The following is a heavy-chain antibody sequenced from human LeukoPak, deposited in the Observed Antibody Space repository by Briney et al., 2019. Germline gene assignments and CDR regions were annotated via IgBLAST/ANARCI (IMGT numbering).Heavy chain of an antibody. CDR1: GGSISSYY. J-gene: IGHJ4*02. CDR3: ARGVPYSSGHGDFDY. D-gene: IGHD6-19*01. V-gene: IGHV4-59*05. CDR2: VYYSGGT. Sequence: TSETLSLTCTVSGGSISSYYWSWIRQPPGKGLEWIGSVYYSGGTYSNPSLKSRVTISVDTSTNQFSLKLSSVTAVDTAVYYCARGVPYSSGHGDFDYWGQGTLVTVSS.